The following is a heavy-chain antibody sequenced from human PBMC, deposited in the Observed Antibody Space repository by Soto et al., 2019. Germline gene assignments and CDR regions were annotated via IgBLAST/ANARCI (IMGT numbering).Heavy chain of an antibody. CDR3: ARQLVPAATFDY. J-gene: IGHJ4*02. CDR1: GGSISSSSYY. D-gene: IGHD2-2*01. Sequence: QLQLQESGPGLVKPSETLSLTCTVSGGSISSSSYYWGWIRQPPGKGLEWIGSIYYSGRTYYTPPLKSRVTISVDTSKNQFSLKLSSVTAADTAVYYCARQLVPAATFDYWGQGTLVTVSS. V-gene: IGHV4-39*01. CDR2: IYYSGRT.